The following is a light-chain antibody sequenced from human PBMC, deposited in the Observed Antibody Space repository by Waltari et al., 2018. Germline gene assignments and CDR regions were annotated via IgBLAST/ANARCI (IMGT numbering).Light chain of an antibody. CDR3: QAWDSSAAV. V-gene: IGLV3-1*01. Sequence: SYELAQPPSVSVSPGQTASITCSGDKLGDKYVSWYQQKPGQSPVVVIYRDTERPSGTPERFSGSNSGNTATLTISGTHTVDEADYYCQAWDSSAAVFGGGTKLTVL. J-gene: IGLJ2*01. CDR2: RDT. CDR1: KLGDKY.